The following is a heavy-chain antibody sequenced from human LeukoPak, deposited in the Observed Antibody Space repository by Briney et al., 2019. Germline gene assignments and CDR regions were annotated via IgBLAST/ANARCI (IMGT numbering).Heavy chain of an antibody. J-gene: IGHJ5*02. CDR2: INHSGST. CDR1: GGSFSGYY. V-gene: IGHV4-34*01. CDR3: ARGRTIIADYCSSTSCSHRRWFDP. Sequence: SETLSLTCAVYGGSFSGYYRSWIRQPPGKGLEWIGEINHSGSTNYNPSLKSRVTISVDTSKNQFSLKLSSVTAADTAVYYCARGRTIIADYCSSTSCSHRRWFDPWGQGTLVTVSS. D-gene: IGHD2-2*01.